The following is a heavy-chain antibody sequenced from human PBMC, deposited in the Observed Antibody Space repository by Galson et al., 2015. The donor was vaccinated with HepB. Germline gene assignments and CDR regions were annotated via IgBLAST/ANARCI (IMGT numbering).Heavy chain of an antibody. Sequence: SLRLSCAASGFTFSSYAMHWVRQAPGKGLEWVAVISYDGSNKYYADSVKGRFTISRDNSKNTLYLQMNSLRAEDTAVYYCATAYCGGDCRLGAYYWGQGTLVTVSS. D-gene: IGHD2-21*01. CDR1: GFTFSSYA. CDR2: ISYDGSNK. V-gene: IGHV3-30-3*01. CDR3: ATAYCGGDCRLGAYY. J-gene: IGHJ4*02.